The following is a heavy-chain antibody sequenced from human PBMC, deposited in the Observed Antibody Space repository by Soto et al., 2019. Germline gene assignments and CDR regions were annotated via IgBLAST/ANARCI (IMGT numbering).Heavy chain of an antibody. Sequence: SETLSLTCAVYGGSFSGYYWSWIRQPPGKGLEWIGEINHSGSTNYNPSLKSRVTISVDTSKNQFSLKLSSVTAADTAVYYCARGRAAAPSYYFDYWGQGTLVTVS. D-gene: IGHD6-6*01. J-gene: IGHJ4*02. CDR3: ARGRAAAPSYYFDY. CDR1: GGSFSGYY. V-gene: IGHV4-34*01. CDR2: INHSGST.